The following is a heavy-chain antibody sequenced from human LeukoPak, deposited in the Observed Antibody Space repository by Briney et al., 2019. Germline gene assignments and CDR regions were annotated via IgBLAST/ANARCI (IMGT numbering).Heavy chain of an antibody. CDR1: GFTFSSHG. CDR3: AKDMGGLLAKHYLDY. Sequence: GGSLRLSCAASGFTFSSHGIHWVRQAPGKGLEWVAFIRYDGSSKYNADSVKGRFTISRDNSKNTVYLQMSSLRAEDTAVYYCAKDMGGLLAKHYLDYWGQGTLITVSP. CDR2: IRYDGSSK. V-gene: IGHV3-30*02. J-gene: IGHJ4*02. D-gene: IGHD1-26*01.